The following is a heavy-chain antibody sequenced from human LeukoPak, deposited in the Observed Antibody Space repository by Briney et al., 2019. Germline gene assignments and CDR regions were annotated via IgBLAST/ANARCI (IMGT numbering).Heavy chain of an antibody. CDR2: INTNTGNP. V-gene: IGHV7-4-1*02. J-gene: IGHJ3*02. Sequence: ASVKVSCKASAYTFTSYAMNWVRQAPGQGLEWMGWINTNTGNPTYAQGFTGRFVFSLDTSVSTAYLQISSLKAEDTAVYYCARDDSSGYYYPYDAFDIWGQGTMVTVSS. CDR3: ARDDSSGYYYPYDAFDI. CDR1: AYTFTSYA. D-gene: IGHD3-22*01.